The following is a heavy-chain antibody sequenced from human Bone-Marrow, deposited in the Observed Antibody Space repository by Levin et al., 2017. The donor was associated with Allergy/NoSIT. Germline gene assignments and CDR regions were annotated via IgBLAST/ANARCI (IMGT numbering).Heavy chain of an antibody. CDR1: GAILSDLT. D-gene: IGHD1-7*01. CDR2: FDPDDGET. Sequence: ASVKVSCKVSGAILSDLTVHWVRLAPEKGLEWVGGFDPDDGETVYAQKFQGRVTMTEDTSTDTAYMELRSLRSEDTAVYYCATDLAGTTPWFDPWGQGTLVTVSS. CDR3: ATDLAGTTPWFDP. J-gene: IGHJ5*02. V-gene: IGHV1-24*01.